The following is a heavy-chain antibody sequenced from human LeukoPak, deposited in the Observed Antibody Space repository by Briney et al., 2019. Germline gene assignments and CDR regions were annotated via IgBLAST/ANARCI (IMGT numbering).Heavy chain of an antibody. CDR2: ISWSSGSI. V-gene: IGHV3-9*01. CDR1: GFTFDDYA. J-gene: IGHJ4*02. D-gene: IGHD1-26*01. Sequence: GGSLRLSCAASGFTFDDYAMHWVRQAPGKGLEWVSGISWSSGSIGYADSVKGRFTISRDNSKNTLYLQMNSLRAEDTAVYYCARGATYAYYQDYWGQGTLVTVSS. CDR3: ARGATYAYYQDY.